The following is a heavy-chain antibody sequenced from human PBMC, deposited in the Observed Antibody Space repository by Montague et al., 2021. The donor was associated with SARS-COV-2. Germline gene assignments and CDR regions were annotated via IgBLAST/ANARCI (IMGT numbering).Heavy chain of an antibody. D-gene: IGHD3-10*01. CDR2: IYHSGST. J-gene: IGHJ4*02. Sequence: SETLSLTCAVSGGSISSSNWWSWVRQPPGKGLEWIGEIYHSGSTNYNPSLKSRVTISVDKSKNQFSLKLSSATAADTAVYYCAVTYYYGSGFDYWGQGTLVTVSS. CDR3: AVTYYYGSGFDY. V-gene: IGHV4-4*02. CDR1: GGSISSSNW.